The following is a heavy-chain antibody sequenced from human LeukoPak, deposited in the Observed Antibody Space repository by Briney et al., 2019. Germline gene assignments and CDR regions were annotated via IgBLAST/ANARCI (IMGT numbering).Heavy chain of an antibody. CDR1: GFTFSSYG. CDR3: AKGPAPRLGEFSYHALVDY. V-gene: IGHV3-30*18. CDR2: ISYDGSNE. J-gene: IGHJ4*02. Sequence: GRSLRLSCVASGFTFSSYGMHWVRQAPGKGLEWVSFISYDGSNENIADSVKGRFIISRDNSKNTLYLQMNSLRAEDTAVYYCAKGPAPRLGEFSYHALVDYWGQGTLVTVSS. D-gene: IGHD3-16*02.